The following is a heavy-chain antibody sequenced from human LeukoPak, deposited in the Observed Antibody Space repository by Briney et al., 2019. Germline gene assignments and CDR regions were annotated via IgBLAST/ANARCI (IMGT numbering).Heavy chain of an antibody. D-gene: IGHD3-10*01. CDR3: ARDMVRGVMDV. CDR2: ICSTGST. J-gene: IGHJ6*02. V-gene: IGHV4-4*07. CDR1: GDSISSYY. Sequence: SETLSLTCTVSGDSISSYYWSWIRQPAGEGLEWIGRICSTGSTDYNPSLKSRVTMSVDASKKQFSLKLSSVTAADTAVYYCARDMVRGVMDVWGQGTTVTVSS.